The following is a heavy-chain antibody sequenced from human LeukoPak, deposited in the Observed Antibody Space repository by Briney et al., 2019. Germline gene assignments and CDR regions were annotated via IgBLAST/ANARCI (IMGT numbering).Heavy chain of an antibody. CDR3: AREIAVAGAFDY. D-gene: IGHD6-19*01. V-gene: IGHV3-21*01. J-gene: IGHJ4*02. CDR2: ISSSSSYI. CDR1: GFTFSSYS. Sequence: GGSLRLSCAASGFTFSSYSMNWVRQAPGKGLEWVSSISSSSSYIYYADSVKGRFTISRDNAKNSLYLQMNSLRAEDTAVYYCAREIAVAGAFDYWGQGTLVTVSS.